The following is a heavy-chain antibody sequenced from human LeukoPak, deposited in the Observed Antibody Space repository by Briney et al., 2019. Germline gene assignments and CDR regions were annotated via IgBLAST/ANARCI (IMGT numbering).Heavy chain of an antibody. D-gene: IGHD3-22*01. J-gene: IGHJ4*02. V-gene: IGHV3-11*01. Sequence: GGSLRLSCAASGFTFSGYWMHWVRQAPGKGLEWLSYISSSGSTIHYADSVKGRFTVSRDNAKNSLYLQMNSLRVEDTAVYYCARHYYHGSGHGGYWGQGTLVTVSS. CDR2: ISSSGSTI. CDR3: ARHYYHGSGHGGY. CDR1: GFTFSGYW.